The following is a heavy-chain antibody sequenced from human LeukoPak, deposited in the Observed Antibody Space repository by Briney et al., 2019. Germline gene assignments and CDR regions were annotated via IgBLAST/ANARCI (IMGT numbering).Heavy chain of an antibody. CDR2: IYSGGST. J-gene: IGHJ4*02. D-gene: IGHD3-10*01. V-gene: IGHV3-53*01. CDR1: GFTVSSNY. Sequence: QPGGSLRLSCAASGFTVSSNYMSWVRQAPGKGLKWVSVIYSGGSTYYADSVKGRFTISRDNSKNTLYLQMNSLRAEDTAVYYCARGGYFGSGMGFDYWGQGTLVTVSS. CDR3: ARGGYFGSGMGFDY.